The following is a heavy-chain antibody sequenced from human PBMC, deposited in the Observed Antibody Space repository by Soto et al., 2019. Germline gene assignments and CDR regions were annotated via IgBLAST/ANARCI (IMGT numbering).Heavy chain of an antibody. CDR3: AKWPHYYGSGSYRFDY. CDR2: ISGSGGST. J-gene: IGHJ4*02. D-gene: IGHD3-10*01. V-gene: IGHV3-23*01. Sequence: PGGSLRLPCAASGFTFSSYAMSWVRQAPGKGLEWVSAISGSGGSTYYADSVKGRFTISRYNSKNTLYLQMNSLRAEDTAVYYCAKWPHYYGSGSYRFDYWGQGTLVTVSS. CDR1: GFTFSSYA.